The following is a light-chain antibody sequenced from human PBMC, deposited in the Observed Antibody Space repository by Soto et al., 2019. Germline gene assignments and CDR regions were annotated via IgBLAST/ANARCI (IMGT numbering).Light chain of an antibody. J-gene: IGKJ1*01. CDR1: QSVSPW. CDR2: RAS. CDR3: QQYSSYSWT. Sequence: DIQMTQSPSTLSASVGDRVTITCRATQSVSPWVAWYQQKPGKAPKLLIYRASSLESGAPSRFSGRGSGAEFTLTISSLQPDDFATYYCQQYSSYSWTFGPGTKVEIK. V-gene: IGKV1-5*03.